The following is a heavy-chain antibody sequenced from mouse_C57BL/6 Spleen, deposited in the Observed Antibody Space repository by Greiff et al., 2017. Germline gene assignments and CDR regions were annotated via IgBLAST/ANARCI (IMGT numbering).Heavy chain of an antibody. CDR3: ARKIRGYFDV. J-gene: IGHJ1*03. CDR2: IDPSDSET. Sequence: VQLQQSGAELVRPGSSVKLSCKASGYTFTSYWMHWVKQRPIQGLEWIGNIDPSDSETHYNQKFKDKATLTVDKSSSTAYMQLSSLTSEDSAVYYCARKIRGYFDVWGTGTTVTVSS. V-gene: IGHV1-52*01. CDR1: GYTFTSYW.